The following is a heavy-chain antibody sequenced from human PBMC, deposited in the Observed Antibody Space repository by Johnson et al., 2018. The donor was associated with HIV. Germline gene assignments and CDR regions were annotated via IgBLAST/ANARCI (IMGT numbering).Heavy chain of an antibody. CDR2: INWNGGST. CDR1: GFTFADPG. D-gene: IGHD3-3*01. Sequence: VQLVESGGGVVRPGGSLRLSCAASGFTFADPGLSWVRQAPGQVLERLAGINWNGGSTAYADSVTGRFTISRDNAKNSLYLQMNSLRAEDTALYYCAREGRSHAFDIWGQGTLVTVSS. J-gene: IGHJ3*02. V-gene: IGHV3-20*04. CDR3: AREGRSHAFDI.